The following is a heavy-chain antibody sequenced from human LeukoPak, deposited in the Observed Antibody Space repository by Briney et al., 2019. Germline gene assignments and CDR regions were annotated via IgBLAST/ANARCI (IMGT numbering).Heavy chain of an antibody. D-gene: IGHD4-17*01. CDR3: AKDPRRGQTTVTLMDV. J-gene: IGHJ6*04. V-gene: IGHV3-74*01. Sequence: GGSLRLSCAASGFTFSSYWMHWVRQAPGKGLVWVSRINSDGSSTSYADSVKGRFTISRDNAKNTLYLQMNSLRAEDTAVYYCAKDPRRGQTTVTLMDVWGKGTTVTVSS. CDR1: GFTFSSYW. CDR2: INSDGSST.